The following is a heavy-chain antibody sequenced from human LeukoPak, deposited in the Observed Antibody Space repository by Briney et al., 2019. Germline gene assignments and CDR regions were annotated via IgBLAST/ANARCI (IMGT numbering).Heavy chain of an antibody. D-gene: IGHD3-10*01. V-gene: IGHV3-23*01. CDR1: GFTFRNYA. CDR3: ARARRITMVRGAISI. CDR2: ISNDGVYT. J-gene: IGHJ3*02. Sequence: GGSLRLSCVASGFTFRNYAMSWVRQSPGKGLEWISAISNDGVYTFHADSVKGRLTISRDNSKNTLYLQMNSLRAEDTAVYYCARARRITMVRGAISIWGQGTMVTVSS.